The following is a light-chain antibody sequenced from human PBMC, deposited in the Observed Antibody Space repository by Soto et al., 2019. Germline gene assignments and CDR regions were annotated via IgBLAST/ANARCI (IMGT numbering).Light chain of an antibody. CDR1: QSVGSN. CDR3: QQWIRWT. Sequence: EIVMTQSPATLSVSPGDRATLSCGASQSVGSNVAWYQQQPGQAPRLLIYGASTRAAGIPARFSGSGSETEFTLTISSLQSEDFAIYYCQQWIRWTFGQGTRLELK. CDR2: GAS. J-gene: IGKJ1*01. V-gene: IGKV3-15*01.